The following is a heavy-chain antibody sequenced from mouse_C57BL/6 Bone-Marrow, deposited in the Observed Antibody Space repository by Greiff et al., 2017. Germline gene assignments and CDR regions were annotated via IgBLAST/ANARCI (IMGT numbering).Heavy chain of an antibody. CDR3: TTRSSYAWCAY. Sequence: VQLKESGAELVRPGASVKLSCTASGFNIKDDYMHWVKQRPEQGLEWIGWIDPENGDTEYASKFQGKATITADTSSNTAYLQLSSLTSEDTAVYYCTTRSSYAWCAYWGQGTLVTVSA. D-gene: IGHD1-1*01. CDR1: GFNIKDDY. J-gene: IGHJ3*01. V-gene: IGHV14-4*01. CDR2: IDPENGDT.